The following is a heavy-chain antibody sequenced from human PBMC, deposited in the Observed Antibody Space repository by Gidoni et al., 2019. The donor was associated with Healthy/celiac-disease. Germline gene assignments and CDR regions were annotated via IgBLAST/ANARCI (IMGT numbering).Heavy chain of an antibody. J-gene: IGHJ4*02. CDR1: GFTFDDYA. D-gene: IGHD6-13*01. V-gene: IGHV3-9*01. Sequence: EVQLVESGGGLVQPGRSLRLSCAASGFTFDDYAMHWVRQGPGKGLEWVSGISWNSGSIGYADSVKGRFTISRDNAKNSLYLQMNSLRAEDTALYYCAKNRRSSAAAGPFDYWGQGTLVTVSS. CDR2: ISWNSGSI. CDR3: AKNRRSSAAAGPFDY.